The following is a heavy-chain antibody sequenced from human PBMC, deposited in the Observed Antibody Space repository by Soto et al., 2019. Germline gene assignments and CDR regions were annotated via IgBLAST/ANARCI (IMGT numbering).Heavy chain of an antibody. CDR3: ARRRGYDWDWYFDL. J-gene: IGHJ2*01. CDR2: IYYSGST. CDR1: GGSISSGDYY. Sequence: QVQLQESGPGLVKPSQTLSLTCTVSGGSISSGDYYWSWIRQPPGKGLEWIGYIYYSGSTYYNPSLKSRLTISVDTSKNQFSLKLTSVTAADTAVYYCARRRGYDWDWYFDLWGRGTLVTVSS. V-gene: IGHV4-30-4*01. D-gene: IGHD5-12*01.